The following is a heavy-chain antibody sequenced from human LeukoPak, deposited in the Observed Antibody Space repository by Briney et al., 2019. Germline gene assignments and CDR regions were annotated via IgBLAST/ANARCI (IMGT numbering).Heavy chain of an antibody. J-gene: IGHJ4*02. CDR3: AKADCGGADCHARDF. V-gene: IGHV3-23*01. Sequence: GGSLRLSCAASGFTFSNYAMSWVRQAPGRGLEWVSIISGRGDNTKYADSVKGRFTISRDNSKNTLSLQMNSLRAEDTAVYYCAKADCGGADCHARDFWGQGTLVTVSS. CDR2: ISGRGDNT. CDR1: GFTFSNYA. D-gene: IGHD2-21*01.